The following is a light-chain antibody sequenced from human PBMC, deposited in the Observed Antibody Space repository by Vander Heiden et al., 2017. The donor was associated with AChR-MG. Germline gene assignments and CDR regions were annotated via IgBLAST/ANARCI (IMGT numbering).Light chain of an antibody. J-gene: IGLJ2*01. V-gene: IGLV2-8*01. CDR3: SSYAGSNNLV. CDR2: EVS. CDR1: SSDVGGHND. Sequence: QSALTQPPSASGSPGQSATIACTGTSSDVGGHNDVSWYQQHPGKAPKLMSYEVSKRPSGVPDRFSGSKSGNTASLTVSGLQAEDEADYYCSSYAGSNNLVFGGGSKLTVL.